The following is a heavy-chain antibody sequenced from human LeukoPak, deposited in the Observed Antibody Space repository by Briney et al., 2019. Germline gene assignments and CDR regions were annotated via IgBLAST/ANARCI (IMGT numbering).Heavy chain of an antibody. CDR2: IYYSGST. D-gene: IGHD6-13*01. V-gene: IGHV4-59*01. CDR3: ARDSSSWYGYFQH. Sequence: SETLSLTCTVSGGSISSYYWSWIRQPPGKGLEWIGYIYYSGSTNYNPSLKSRVTISVDTSKNQFSLKLSSVTAADTAVYYCARDSSSWYGYFQHWGQGTLVTVSS. CDR1: GGSISSYY. J-gene: IGHJ1*01.